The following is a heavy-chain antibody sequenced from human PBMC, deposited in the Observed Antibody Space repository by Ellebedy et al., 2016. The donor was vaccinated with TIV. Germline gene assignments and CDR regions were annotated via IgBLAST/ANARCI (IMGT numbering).Heavy chain of an antibody. D-gene: IGHD5-24*01. CDR1: GYTFTNYD. CDR3: VYNAVL. V-gene: IGHV1-8*01. J-gene: IGHJ4*02. CDR2: MNPNSGNT. Sequence: AASVKVSCRASGYTFTNYDIIWVRQATGQGLEWMGWMNPNSGNTDYAQKFQDRVTITADKSTSTAYMEMSSLRSEDTAVYYCVYNAVLWGQGTLVTVSS.